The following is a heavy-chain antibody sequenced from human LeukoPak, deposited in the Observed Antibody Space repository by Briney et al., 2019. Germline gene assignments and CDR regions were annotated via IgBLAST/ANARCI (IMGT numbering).Heavy chain of an antibody. CDR2: IYHSGST. CDR1: GGSISSGGYS. CDR3: ARGGTTVTTFAY. Sequence: SETLSLTCAVSGGSISSGGYSWSWIRQPPGEGLEWIGYIYHSGSTYYNPSLKSRVTISVDRSKNQFSLKLSSVTAADTAVYYCARGGTTVTTFAYWGQGTLVTVSS. D-gene: IGHD4-17*01. V-gene: IGHV4-30-2*01. J-gene: IGHJ4*02.